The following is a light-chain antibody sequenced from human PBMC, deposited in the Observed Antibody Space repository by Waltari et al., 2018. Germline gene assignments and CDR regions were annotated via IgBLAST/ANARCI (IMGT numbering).Light chain of an antibody. Sequence: VILTQSPATLSLSPGERATLSCRASQSVSSYLAWYQQKPGQAPRLLIYGASSRATGIPDRFRGSGSGTDVILTISSLEPEDVGVYHCYQQSSGYSFGQGTKVEIK. V-gene: IGKV3-11*01. CDR1: QSVSSY. CDR3: YQQSSGYS. J-gene: IGKJ2*03. CDR2: GAS.